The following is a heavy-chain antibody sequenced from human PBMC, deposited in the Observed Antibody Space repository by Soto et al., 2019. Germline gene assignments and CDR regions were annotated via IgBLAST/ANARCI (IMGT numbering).Heavy chain of an antibody. CDR1: GFTFSSYG. J-gene: IGHJ4*02. V-gene: IGHV3-33*01. CDR2: IWYDGSNK. D-gene: IGHD2-15*01. Sequence: QVQLVESGGGVVQPGRSLRLSCAASGFTFSSYGMHWVRQAPGKGLEWVAVIWYDGSNKYYADYVKGRFTISRDNSKNTLYLKMNRLRAEDTDVYYCARDGYCSGGSCYSVPVFDYWGQGTLVTVSS. CDR3: ARDGYCSGGSCYSVPVFDY.